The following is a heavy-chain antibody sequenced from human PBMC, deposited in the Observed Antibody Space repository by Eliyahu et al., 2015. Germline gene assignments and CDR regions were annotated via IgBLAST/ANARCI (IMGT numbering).Heavy chain of an antibody. CDR2: ISSSSSTI. Sequence: EVQLVESGGGLVQPGGSLRLSCAASGFTFSSYSMNWVRQAPGKGLEWVSYISSSSSTIYYADSVKGRFTISRDNAKNSLYLQMNSLRDEDTAVYYCARGMERGDYVPWLRALDYWGQGTLVTVSS. J-gene: IGHJ4*02. V-gene: IGHV3-48*02. CDR1: GFTFSSYS. D-gene: IGHD4-17*01. CDR3: ARGMERGDYVPWLRALDY.